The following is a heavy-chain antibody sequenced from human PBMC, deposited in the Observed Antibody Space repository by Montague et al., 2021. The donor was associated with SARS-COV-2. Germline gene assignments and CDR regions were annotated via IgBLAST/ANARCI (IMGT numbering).Heavy chain of an antibody. V-gene: IGHV4-59*01. Sequence: SETLSLTCTVSGGSISSYYWTWIRQPPGKGLESIGYIYHNGSTKYNPSFKSRVTISVDTPKNQFSLKLSSVSVADTAVYYCARGGGNSADYYNYTLDVWGQGTMVAVSS. J-gene: IGHJ6*02. D-gene: IGHD4-23*01. CDR3: ARGGGNSADYYNYTLDV. CDR1: GGSISSYY. CDR2: IYHNGST.